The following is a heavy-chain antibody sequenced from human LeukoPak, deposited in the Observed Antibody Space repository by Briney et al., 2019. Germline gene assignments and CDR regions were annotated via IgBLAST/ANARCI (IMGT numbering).Heavy chain of an antibody. J-gene: IGHJ3*02. V-gene: IGHV4-4*07. CDR3: ATVEVGTPDVFDI. CDR2: FYTGGTT. CDR1: GGSVNQYH. Sequence: SETLSLTCAVSGGSVNQYHLSWIRQPAGKRLEWIARFYTGGTTNYNPSLNGRATMSVDTSKNHFSLKLTSVTAADTAIYYCATVEVGTPDVFDIWGQGTMVTVSS. D-gene: IGHD4-23*01.